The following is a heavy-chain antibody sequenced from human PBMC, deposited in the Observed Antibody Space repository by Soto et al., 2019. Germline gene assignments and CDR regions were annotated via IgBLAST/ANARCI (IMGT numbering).Heavy chain of an antibody. D-gene: IGHD5-12*01. CDR2: ISVYNGNT. Sequence: ASVKVSCKASGYTFTTYGISWVRQAPGQGLEWMGWISVYNGNTNYGQKVQGRVTLTTDTSTTTAYMELRSLRSDDTAVYYCTREPPEGYHFDYWGQGTPVTV. V-gene: IGHV1-18*01. CDR1: GYTFTTYG. J-gene: IGHJ4*02. CDR3: TREPPEGYHFDY.